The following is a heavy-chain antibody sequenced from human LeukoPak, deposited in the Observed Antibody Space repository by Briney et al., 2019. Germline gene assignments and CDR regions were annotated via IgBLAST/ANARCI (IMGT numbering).Heavy chain of an antibody. CDR2: ISYDGTNK. Sequence: PGGSLRLSCAASGFTFRSYAIHWVRQAPGKGLEWVAVISYDGTNKYYADSVKGRFTISRDNSKNTLYLQMNSLRAEDTAVYYCARAPNGVYCTSSSCHLDYWGQRTLVTVSS. V-gene: IGHV3-30-3*01. CDR1: GFTFRSYA. D-gene: IGHD2-2*01. J-gene: IGHJ4*02. CDR3: ARAPNGVYCTSSSCHLDY.